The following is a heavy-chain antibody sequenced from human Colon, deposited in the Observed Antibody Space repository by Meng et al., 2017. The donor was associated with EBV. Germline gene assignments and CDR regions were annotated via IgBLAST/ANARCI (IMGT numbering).Heavy chain of an antibody. V-gene: IGHV4-30-4*01. J-gene: IGHJ5*02. CDR1: GGSISSVGYY. CDR2: IYYSGST. D-gene: IGHD3-22*01. CDR3: ARSAMISAWFDP. Sequence: VQLQEPGPGLVKPSQTLSLTCAVSGGSISSVGYYWSWIRQPPGKGLEWIGYIYYSGSTYYTPSLKSRVTISVDTAKNQFSLKLSSVTAADTAVYYCARSAMISAWFDPWGQGTLVTVSS.